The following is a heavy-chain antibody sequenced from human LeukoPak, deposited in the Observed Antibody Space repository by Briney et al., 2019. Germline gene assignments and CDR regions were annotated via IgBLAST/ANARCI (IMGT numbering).Heavy chain of an antibody. CDR1: GYSISSGYY. Sequence: PSETLSLTCTVSGYSISSGYYWGWIRPPPGKGLEWMGSIYHSGSPYYNPSLRSRVTISVDTSKNQFSLKLSSVTAADTAVYYCARDLQWRRGRQDFDYWGQGTLVTVSS. CDR2: IYHSGSP. V-gene: IGHV4-38-2*02. D-gene: IGHD5-24*01. J-gene: IGHJ4*02. CDR3: ARDLQWRRGRQDFDY.